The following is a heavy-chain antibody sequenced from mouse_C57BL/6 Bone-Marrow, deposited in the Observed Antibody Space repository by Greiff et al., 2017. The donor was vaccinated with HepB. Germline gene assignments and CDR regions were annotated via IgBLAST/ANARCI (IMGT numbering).Heavy chain of an antibody. CDR3: ARHGSSSYWYFDV. D-gene: IGHD1-1*01. CDR1: GFTFSSYG. V-gene: IGHV5-6*01. Sequence: EVKLVESGGDLVKPGGSLKLSCAASGFTFSSYGMSWVRQTPDKRLEWVATISSGGSYTYYPDSVKGRCTISGDNAKNTLYLQMSSLKSEDTAMYYCARHGSSSYWYFDVWGTGTTVTVSS. J-gene: IGHJ1*03. CDR2: ISSGGSYT.